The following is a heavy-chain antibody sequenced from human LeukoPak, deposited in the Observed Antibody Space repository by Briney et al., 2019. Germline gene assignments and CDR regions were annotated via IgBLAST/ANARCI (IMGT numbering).Heavy chain of an antibody. CDR3: ARGSGYYFPFDY. J-gene: IGHJ4*02. D-gene: IGHD3-22*01. Sequence: SETLSLACTVSGGSISSGDYYWSWIRQPPGKGLEWIGYIYYSGSTYYNPSLKSRVTISVDTSKNQFSLKLSSVTAADTAVYYCARGSGYYFPFDYWGQGTLVTVSS. CDR1: GGSISSGDYY. V-gene: IGHV4-30-4*08. CDR2: IYYSGST.